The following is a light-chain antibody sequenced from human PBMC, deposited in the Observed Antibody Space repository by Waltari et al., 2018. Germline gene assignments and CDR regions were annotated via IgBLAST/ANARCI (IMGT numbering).Light chain of an antibody. CDR2: ATF. Sequence: IQMTQSPCPPSASVGDRLSITCRASQSISSYLSWYQEKPGKAPKLLIYATFSLQSGVPSRFSGSGSGTDFTLTISSLQPEDFATYYCQQSYTTLGTFGQGTKVEIK. CDR3: QQSYTTLGT. CDR1: QSISSY. J-gene: IGKJ1*01. V-gene: IGKV1-39*01.